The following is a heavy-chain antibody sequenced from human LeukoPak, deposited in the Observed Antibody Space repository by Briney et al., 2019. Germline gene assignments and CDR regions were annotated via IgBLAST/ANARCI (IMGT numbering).Heavy chain of an antibody. CDR1: GYTFTSNY. J-gene: IGHJ4*02. D-gene: IGHD3-22*01. Sequence: ASVKVSCKAFGYTFTSNYMHWVRQAPGQGPEWMGVISPSGGSTTYAQKFQGRVTLTRDMSTSTDYLELSSLRSEDTAVYYCARERTLFPGDSSGYFDYWGQGTLVTVSS. CDR3: ARERTLFPGDSSGYFDY. CDR2: ISPSGGST. V-gene: IGHV1-46*01.